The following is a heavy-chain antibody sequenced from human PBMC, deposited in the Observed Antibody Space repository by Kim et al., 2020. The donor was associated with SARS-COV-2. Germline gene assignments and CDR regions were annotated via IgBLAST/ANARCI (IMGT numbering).Heavy chain of an antibody. CDR3: TKDRVGREDWGYGMDV. Sequence: DSVKGRFTVSRDNTKNSLYLQMKSLKTEDTALYFCTKDRVGREDWGYGMDVWGQGTTVTVAS. D-gene: IGHD3-16*01. J-gene: IGHJ6*02. V-gene: IGHV3-43*01.